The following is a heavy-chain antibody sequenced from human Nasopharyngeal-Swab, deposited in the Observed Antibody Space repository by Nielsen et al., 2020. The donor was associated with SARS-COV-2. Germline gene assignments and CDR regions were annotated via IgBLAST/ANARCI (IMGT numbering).Heavy chain of an antibody. CDR1: GYSFTNYG. CDR2: INTKTGNP. D-gene: IGHD2-15*01. Sequence: ASVKVSCKASGYSFTNYGVNWVRQVPGQGLEWMGWINTKTGNPTYAQGFTGRFVFSLDTSVTTAYLQISSLEAEDTAVYYCARDGTHCSGGTCFDNWGQGTLVTVSS. CDR3: ARDGTHCSGGTCFDN. J-gene: IGHJ4*02. V-gene: IGHV7-4-1*02.